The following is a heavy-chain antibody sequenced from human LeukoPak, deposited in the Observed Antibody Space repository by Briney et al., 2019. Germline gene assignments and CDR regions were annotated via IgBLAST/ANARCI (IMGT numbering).Heavy chain of an antibody. CDR1: GYSITSYG. V-gene: IGHV1-18*01. CDR3: ARILWSDYYYYMDV. D-gene: IGHD3-10*01. J-gene: IGHJ6*03. CDR2: ISAYNGNT. Sequence: ASVKVSCKASGYSITSYGNSGVRQAAGQALEWMGWISAYNGNTNYAQKPQGRVTMTTDTSTSTAYMELRSLRSDDTAVYYCARILWSDYYYYMDVWGKGTTVTVSS.